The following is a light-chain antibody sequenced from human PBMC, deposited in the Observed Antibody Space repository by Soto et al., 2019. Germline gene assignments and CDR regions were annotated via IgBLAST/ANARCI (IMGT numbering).Light chain of an antibody. Sequence: QSVLTQPPSVSGAPGQKVTISCSGSSTNIGNNYVSWYQHLPGTAPKLLIYDNSERPSGIPDRFSCSKSGTSATLGITGLQTGDEADYYCGTWDSSLSAGVFGGGTKLTVL. V-gene: IGLV1-51*01. J-gene: IGLJ2*01. CDR1: STNIGNNY. CDR3: GTWDSSLSAGV. CDR2: DNS.